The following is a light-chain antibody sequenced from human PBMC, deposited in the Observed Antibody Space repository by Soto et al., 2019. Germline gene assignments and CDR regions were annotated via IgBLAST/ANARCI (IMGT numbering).Light chain of an antibody. CDR1: QSISSY. CDR2: AAS. CDR3: QQCYSTPRT. Sequence: DIQMTQSPSSLSASVGDRVTITCRASQSISSYLNWYQQKPGKAPKLLIYAASSLQSGVPSRFSGSASRTDFTITISSLHAEDSATYYCQQCYSTPRTFGQGTKVEIK. J-gene: IGKJ1*01. V-gene: IGKV1-39*01.